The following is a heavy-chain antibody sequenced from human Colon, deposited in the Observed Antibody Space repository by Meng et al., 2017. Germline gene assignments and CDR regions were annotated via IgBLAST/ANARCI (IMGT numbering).Heavy chain of an antibody. V-gene: IGHV4-31*03. CDR1: GGSIKSGVYH. CDR2: MSDSGTT. Sequence: QVHLPESGPGLVRPSEDLSLVCTVSGGSIKSGVYHWSWVRQHPGKGLEYIGFMSDSGTTDYNPSLRSRVSISEIGSSKNQFSLTLRSVTAADTATYFCARDTLYGTDYWGQGVLVTVSS. J-gene: IGHJ4*02. D-gene: IGHD4-17*01. CDR3: ARDTLYGTDY.